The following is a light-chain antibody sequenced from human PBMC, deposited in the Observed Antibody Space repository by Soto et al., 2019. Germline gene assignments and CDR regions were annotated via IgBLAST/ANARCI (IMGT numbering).Light chain of an antibody. CDR1: SSDGGSYNL. J-gene: IGLJ1*01. CDR2: EVS. V-gene: IGLV2-23*02. CDR3: CSYAGSRTPLI. Sequence: QSALTQAASVSGSPGQSITISCTGTSSDGGSYNLVSWYQQHPGKAPKLMIYEVSKRPSGLSNRFSGSKSGNTASLTISGLQAEDEADYYCCSYAGSRTPLIFGTGTKLTVL.